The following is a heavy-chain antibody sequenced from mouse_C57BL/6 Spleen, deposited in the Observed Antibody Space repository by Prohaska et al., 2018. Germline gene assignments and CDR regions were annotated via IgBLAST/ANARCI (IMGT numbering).Heavy chain of an antibody. CDR2: INTYSGVP. CDR1: GYTFTTYG. CDR3: ARPGDDYFDY. Sequence: GYTFTTYGMSWVKQAPGKGLKWMGWINTYSGVPTYADDFKGRFAFSLETSASTAYLQINNLKNEDTATYFCARPGDDYFDYWGQGTTLTVSS. J-gene: IGHJ2*01. V-gene: IGHV9-3*01. D-gene: IGHD3-3*01.